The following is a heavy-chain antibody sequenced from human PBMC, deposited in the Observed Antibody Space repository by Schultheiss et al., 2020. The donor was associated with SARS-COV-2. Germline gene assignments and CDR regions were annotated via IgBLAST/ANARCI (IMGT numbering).Heavy chain of an antibody. CDR3: ASTVTTPDAFDI. Sequence: GGSLRLSCAASGFTFSNAWMNWVRQAPGKGLEWVGRIKSKTDGGTTDYAAPVKGRFTISRDNAKNSLYLQMNSLRAEDTAVYYCASTVTTPDAFDIWGQGTMVTVSS. J-gene: IGHJ3*02. CDR1: GFTFSNAW. CDR2: IKSKTDGGTT. D-gene: IGHD4-17*01. V-gene: IGHV3-15*07.